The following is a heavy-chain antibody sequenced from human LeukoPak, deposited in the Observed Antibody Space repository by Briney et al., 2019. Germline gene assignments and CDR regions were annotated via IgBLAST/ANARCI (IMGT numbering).Heavy chain of an antibody. Sequence: GGSLRLSCAASGFTFSSYGMHWVHQAPGKGLEWVAVISYDGSNKYYADSVKGRFTISRDNSKNTLYLQMNSLRAEDTAVYYCAKDPVGGNYYDSSGYQDYWGQGTLVTVSS. V-gene: IGHV3-30*18. CDR2: ISYDGSNK. CDR1: GFTFSSYG. CDR3: AKDPVGGNYYDSSGYQDY. D-gene: IGHD3-22*01. J-gene: IGHJ4*02.